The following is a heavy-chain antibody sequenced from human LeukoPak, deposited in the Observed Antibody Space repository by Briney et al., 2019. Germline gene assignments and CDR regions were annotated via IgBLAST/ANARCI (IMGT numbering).Heavy chain of an antibody. J-gene: IGHJ4*02. CDR3: ARYSAYRGAFDF. Sequence: PSETLSLTCTVSGGSTSNYYWSWIRQPAGRGLEWIGRIYTTGNSSYRPSLKSRVSMAVDTSKNQFSLELTSVTAADTAVYYCARYSAYRGAFDFWGRGILVTVSS. D-gene: IGHD2-21*01. CDR2: IYTTGNS. V-gene: IGHV4-4*07. CDR1: GGSTSNYY.